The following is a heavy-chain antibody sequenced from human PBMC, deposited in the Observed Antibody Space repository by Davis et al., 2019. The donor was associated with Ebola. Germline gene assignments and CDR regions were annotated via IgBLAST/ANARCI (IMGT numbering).Heavy chain of an antibody. CDR3: ARDRRGTYYFDF. J-gene: IGHJ4*02. CDR2: ISSSSSTI. Sequence: GESLKIPCAASGFTFRSYRMNWVRQAPGKGLEWVSYISSSSSTIYYADSVKGRVTISRDNSDNTVDLQLNSLRAEDTAMYYCARDRRGTYYFDFWGQGSLVIVSS. D-gene: IGHD1-26*01. CDR1: GFTFRSYR. V-gene: IGHV3-48*01.